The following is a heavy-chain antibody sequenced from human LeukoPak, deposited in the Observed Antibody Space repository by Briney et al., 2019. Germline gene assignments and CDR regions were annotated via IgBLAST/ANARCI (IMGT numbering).Heavy chain of an antibody. CDR1: GFTISNNY. CDR2: IYSGGFT. V-gene: IGHV3-66*01. J-gene: IGHJ4*02. D-gene: IGHD5-18*01. Sequence: GGSLRLSCAASGFTISNNYIRWLRQAPGKGLEWVSHIYSGGFTQFSGSVRGRFTMSRDSSKNTLYLQMNSLRAEDTAVYYCARDLSGVTGYTHGRGIDYWGQGTLVTVSS. CDR3: ARDLSGVTGYTHGRGIDY.